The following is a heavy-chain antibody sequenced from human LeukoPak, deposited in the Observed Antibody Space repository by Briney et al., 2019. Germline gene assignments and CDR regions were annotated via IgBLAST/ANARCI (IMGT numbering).Heavy chain of an antibody. V-gene: IGHV1-18*01. Sequence: GASVKVSCKASGYTFTSYGIGWVRQAPGQGLEWMGWISAYNGNTNYAQKLQGRVTMTTDTSTSTAYMELRSLRSDDTAVYYCAREGRCGSTSCYYPLDFWGQGTLVTVSS. D-gene: IGHD2-2*01. J-gene: IGHJ4*02. CDR3: AREGRCGSTSCYYPLDF. CDR1: GYTFTSYG. CDR2: ISAYNGNT.